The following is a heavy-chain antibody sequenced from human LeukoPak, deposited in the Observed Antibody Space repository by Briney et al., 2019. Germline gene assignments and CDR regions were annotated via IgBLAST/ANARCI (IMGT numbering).Heavy chain of an antibody. J-gene: IGHJ4*02. CDR1: GFSFGDYA. Sequence: GGSLRLSCTASGFSFGDYAMSWVRQAPGKGLEWVGFIRSKAYGGTPEYAASVEGRFTISRDDSKSIAYLQMNSLKTEDTAVYYCTRARGHSYGYIDYWGQGTLVTVSS. CDR3: TRARGHSYGYIDY. V-gene: IGHV3-49*04. D-gene: IGHD5-18*01. CDR2: IRSKAYGGTP.